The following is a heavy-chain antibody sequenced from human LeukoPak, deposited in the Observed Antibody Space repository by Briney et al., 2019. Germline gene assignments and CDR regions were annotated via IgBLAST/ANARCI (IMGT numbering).Heavy chain of an antibody. CDR2: IPYDGSNK. CDR1: GFTFSNYG. CDR3: TKDICGGDCYPHGGY. V-gene: IGHV3-30*02. D-gene: IGHD2-21*01. J-gene: IGHJ4*02. Sequence: GGSLRLSCAASGFTFSNYGMHWVRQVPGKGLEWVAFIPYDGSNKYYADSLKGRFTISRDNSKNTLYLQMNSLRAEDTAIYYCTKDICGGDCYPHGGYWGQGTLVTVSS.